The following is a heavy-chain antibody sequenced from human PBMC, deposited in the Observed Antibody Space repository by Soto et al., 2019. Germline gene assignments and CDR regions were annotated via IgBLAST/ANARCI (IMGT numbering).Heavy chain of an antibody. V-gene: IGHV5-10-1*01. J-gene: IGHJ4*02. CDR2: IDPSDSQT. CDR3: AREIYDSDTGPNFQYYFDT. CDR1: GYSFAGYW. D-gene: IGHD3-22*01. Sequence: PGESLKISCKGSGYSFAGYWITWVRQKPGKGLEWMGRIDPSDSQTYYSPSFRGHVTISVTKSITTVFLQWSSLRASDPAMYYCAREIYDSDTGPNFQYYFDTWVQGTPVTVS.